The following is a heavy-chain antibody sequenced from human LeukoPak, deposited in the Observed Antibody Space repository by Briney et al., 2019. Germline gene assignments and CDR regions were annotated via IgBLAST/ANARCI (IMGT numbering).Heavy chain of an antibody. V-gene: IGHV5-51*01. Sequence: KSGESLKISCKGSGYTFATYWIGWVRQMPGKGLEWMGIIYPGDSRTTYSPSFQGQVTISADKSIRTAYLQWNSLKASDTAIYYCMRHLSDITSCPNYWGPGTLITVAS. CDR2: IYPGDSRT. CDR3: MRHLSDITSCPNY. CDR1: GYTFATYW. J-gene: IGHJ4*02. D-gene: IGHD2-2*01.